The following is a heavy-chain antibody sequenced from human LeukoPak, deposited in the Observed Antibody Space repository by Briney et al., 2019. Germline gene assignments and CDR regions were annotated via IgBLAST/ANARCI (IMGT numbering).Heavy chain of an antibody. CDR3: ASGEYSSSWCFNY. J-gene: IGHJ4*02. V-gene: IGHV1-69*05. Sequence: GASVKVSCKASGGTFSSYAISWVRQAPGQGLEWMGGIIPIFGTVNYAQKFQGRVTITTDESTSTAYMELSSLRSEDTAVYYCASGEYSSSWCFNYWGQGTLVTVSS. CDR2: IIPIFGTV. D-gene: IGHD6-13*01. CDR1: GGTFSSYA.